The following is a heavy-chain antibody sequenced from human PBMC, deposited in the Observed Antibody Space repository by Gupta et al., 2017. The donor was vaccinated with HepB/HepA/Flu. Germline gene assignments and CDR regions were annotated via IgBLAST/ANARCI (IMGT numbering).Heavy chain of an antibody. Sequence: QLQLQESGPGLVKPSETLSLTCSVSGDSSINTHYYWGWVRQPPGKGLEWIGGIYYSGGADYNAHIKGRVTISVETSKNQFSLKLTSVSAADTAMYYCARVSLTGVYRGYFDSWGQGTLVTVSS. CDR3: ARVSLTGVYRGYFDS. D-gene: IGHD7-27*01. V-gene: IGHV4-39*02. CDR1: GDSSINTHYY. CDR2: IYYSGGA. J-gene: IGHJ4*02.